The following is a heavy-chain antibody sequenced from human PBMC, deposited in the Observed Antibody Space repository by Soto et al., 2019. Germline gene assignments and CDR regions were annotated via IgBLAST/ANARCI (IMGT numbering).Heavy chain of an antibody. D-gene: IGHD5-12*01. V-gene: IGHV4-34*01. CDR2: INPSGST. J-gene: IGHJ4*02. Sequence: SETLSLTFAVYGGSFSGYYWSWIRHPPGKGLEWIGEINPSGSTNYNPSLKSRVTISVDTSKNQFSLKLTSVTAADTAVYYCARGSPTFSQVATISYWGQGTLVTVSS. CDR1: GGSFSGYY. CDR3: ARGSPTFSQVATISY.